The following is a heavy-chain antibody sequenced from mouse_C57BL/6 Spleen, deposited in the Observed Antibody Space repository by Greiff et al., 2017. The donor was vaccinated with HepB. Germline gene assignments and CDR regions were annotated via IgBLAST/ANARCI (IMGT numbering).Heavy chain of an antibody. CDR1: GFTFSSYA. V-gene: IGHV5-4*01. CDR2: ISDGGSYT. CDR3: ARPPYYGSSSYWYFDV. J-gene: IGHJ1*03. Sequence: EVHLVESGGGLVKPGGSLKLSCAASGFTFSSYAMSWVRQTPEKRLEWVATISDGGSYTYYPDNVKGRFTISRDNAKNNLYLQMSHLKSEDTAMYYCARPPYYGSSSYWYFDVWGTGTTVTVSS. D-gene: IGHD1-1*01.